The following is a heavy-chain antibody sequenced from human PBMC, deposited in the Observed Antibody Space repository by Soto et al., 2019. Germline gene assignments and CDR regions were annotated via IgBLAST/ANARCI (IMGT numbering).Heavy chain of an antibody. J-gene: IGHJ5*02. CDR2: IYSSGST. CDR1: GGSISSSSYY. V-gene: IGHV4-39*01. D-gene: IGHD6-19*01. CDR3: ASRVAVAVRGRNWFDP. Sequence: SETLSLTCTVSGGSISSSSYYWGWIRQPPGTGLGWIGSIYSSGSTYYNPSLKRGATEPVDRSKNQFSRKLSSVTAADTAVYYCASRVAVAVRGRNWFDPWGQGTLVTVSS.